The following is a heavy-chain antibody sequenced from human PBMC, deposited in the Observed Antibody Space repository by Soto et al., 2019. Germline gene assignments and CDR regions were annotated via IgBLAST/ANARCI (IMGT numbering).Heavy chain of an antibody. CDR3: ARRDTMGLLRYVDN. D-gene: IGHD3-3*01. Sequence: QLVQSGAEVKKPGSSVKVSCKASGGTLSSFINYPINWVRQAPGQGLEWMGGIVPNVGTLTYAQKFQGRVTITADKSTGTAYMELSSLRSEDTALYYCARRDTMGLLRYVDNWGQGTLVTVAS. J-gene: IGHJ4*02. V-gene: IGHV1-69*06. CDR1: GGTLSSFINYP. CDR2: IVPNVGTL.